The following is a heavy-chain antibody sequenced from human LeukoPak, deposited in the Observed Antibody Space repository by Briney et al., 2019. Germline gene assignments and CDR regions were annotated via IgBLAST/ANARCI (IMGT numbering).Heavy chain of an antibody. D-gene: IGHD5-18*01. CDR2: TYYRSKWYN. J-gene: IGHJ4*02. Sequence: SQTLSLTCAISGDSFSSNSAAWNWLRQSPSRGLEWLGRTYYRSKWYNDYAISVKSRITINPDTSKNQFSLQLNAVTPEDTAVYYCARSPQETAEFDYWGQGTLVTVSS. CDR1: GDSFSSNSAA. V-gene: IGHV6-1*01. CDR3: ARSPQETAEFDY.